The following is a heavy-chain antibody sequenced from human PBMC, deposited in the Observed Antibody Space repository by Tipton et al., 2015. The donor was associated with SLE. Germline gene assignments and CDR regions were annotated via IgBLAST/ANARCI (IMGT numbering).Heavy chain of an antibody. J-gene: IGHJ4*01. V-gene: IGHV4-34*01. Sequence: TLSLTCAVYGGSFSGYYWSWIRQPPGKGLEWIGEINHSGGTNYNPSLKSRVTISVDASKNQFSLRLGSVTAADTAVYYCAREGYSGGWDGDFDNWGLGALVVVSS. CDR1: GGSFSGYY. CDR2: INHSGGT. D-gene: IGHD2-15*01. CDR3: AREGYSGGWDGDFDN.